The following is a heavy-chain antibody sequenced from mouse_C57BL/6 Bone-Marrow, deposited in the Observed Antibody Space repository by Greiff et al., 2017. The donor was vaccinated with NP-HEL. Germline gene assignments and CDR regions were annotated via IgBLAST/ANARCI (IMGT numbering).Heavy chain of an antibody. Sequence: QVQLQQPGAELVMPGASVKLSCKASGYTFTSYWMHWVKQRPGQGLEWIGEIDPSDSYSNYNQKVTGKSTLTVDKSSSTAYMQLSSLTSEDSSVYYCARRGGSSPYAMDYWGQGTSVTVYS. V-gene: IGHV1-69*01. CDR3: ARRGGSSPYAMDY. D-gene: IGHD1-1*01. J-gene: IGHJ4*01. CDR2: IDPSDSYS. CDR1: GYTFTSYW.